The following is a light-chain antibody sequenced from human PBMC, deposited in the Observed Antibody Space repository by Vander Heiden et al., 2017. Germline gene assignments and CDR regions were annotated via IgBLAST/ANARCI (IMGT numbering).Light chain of an antibody. CDR3: QQRSDWRLT. Sequence: EMVLTQSPATLSLSRGERATLSCTARQSVSSYLAWYQQKPGQAPRLLIYDASSRATGIPARFSGSGSGTDFTLTISSLEPEDFAVYYCQQRSDWRLTFGGGTKVEIK. J-gene: IGKJ4*01. CDR1: QSVSSY. CDR2: DAS. V-gene: IGKV3-11*01.